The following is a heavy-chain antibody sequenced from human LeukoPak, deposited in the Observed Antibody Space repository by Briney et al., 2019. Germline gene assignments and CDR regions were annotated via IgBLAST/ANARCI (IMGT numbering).Heavy chain of an antibody. D-gene: IGHD4-17*01. CDR1: GFTFSDYY. Sequence: GGSLRLSCAASGFTFSDYYMGWIRQAPGKGLEWVSYISSSSSYTNHADSVKGRFTISRDNAKNSVYLQMNSLRAEDTAVYYCARVRGDYGGTSDYWGQGTLVTVSS. CDR2: ISSSSSYT. V-gene: IGHV3-11*05. CDR3: ARVRGDYGGTSDY. J-gene: IGHJ4*02.